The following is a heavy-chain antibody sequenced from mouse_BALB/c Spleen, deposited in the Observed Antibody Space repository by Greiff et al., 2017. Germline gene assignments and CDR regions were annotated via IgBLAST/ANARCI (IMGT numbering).Heavy chain of an antibody. CDR1: GFTFSSYA. Sequence: EVHLVESGGGLVKPGGSLKLSCAASGFTFSSYAMSWVRQSPEKRLEWVAEISSGGSYTYYPDTVTGRFTISRDNAKNTLYLEMSSLRSEDTAMYYCARVDYRYEGSMVMDYWGQGTSVTVSS. CDR2: ISSGGSYT. V-gene: IGHV5-9-4*01. J-gene: IGHJ4*01. D-gene: IGHD2-14*01. CDR3: ARVDYRYEGSMVMDY.